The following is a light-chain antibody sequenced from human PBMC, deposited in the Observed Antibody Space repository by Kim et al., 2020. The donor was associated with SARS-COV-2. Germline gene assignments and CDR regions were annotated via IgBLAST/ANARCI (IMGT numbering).Light chain of an antibody. CDR3: QVWDSSSDHPEVI. J-gene: IGLJ2*01. CDR2: YDS. V-gene: IGLV3-21*04. CDR1: NIAIKS. Sequence: SYELTQPPSVSVAPGKTARITCGGNNIAIKSVHWYQQKPGQAPVVVISYDSDRPSGIPERFSGSNSGNTATLTINRVEAGDEADYYCQVWDSSSDHPEVIFGGGTQLTVL.